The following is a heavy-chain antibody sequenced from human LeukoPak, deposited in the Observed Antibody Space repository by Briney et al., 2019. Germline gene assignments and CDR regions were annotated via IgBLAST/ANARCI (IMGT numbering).Heavy chain of an antibody. CDR1: GFTFSSYW. V-gene: IGHV3-74*01. CDR2: INSDGSST. J-gene: IGHJ4*02. CDR3: ANVRGGDAYTPFDY. D-gene: IGHD5-24*01. Sequence: VGSLRLSCAASGFTFSSYWMHWVRQAPGKGLVWVSRINSDGSSTSYADSVKGRFTISRDNAKNTLYLQMSSLRAEDTAVYYCANVRGGDAYTPFDYWGQGTLVTVSS.